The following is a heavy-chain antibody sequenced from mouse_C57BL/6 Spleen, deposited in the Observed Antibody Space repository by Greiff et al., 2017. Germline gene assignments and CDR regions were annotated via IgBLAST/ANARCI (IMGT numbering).Heavy chain of an antibody. Sequence: QVQLQQSGPELVKPGASVKISCKASGYAFSSSWMNWVKQRPGKGLEWIGRIYPGDGDTNYNGKFKGKATLTADKSSSTAYMQLSSLTSEDSAVYCCARTTFDYWGQGTTLTVSS. D-gene: IGHD1-1*01. CDR3: ARTTFDY. CDR2: IYPGDGDT. V-gene: IGHV1-82*01. J-gene: IGHJ2*01. CDR1: GYAFSSSW.